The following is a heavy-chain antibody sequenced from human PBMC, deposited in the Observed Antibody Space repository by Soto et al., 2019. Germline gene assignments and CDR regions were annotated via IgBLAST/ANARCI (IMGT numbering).Heavy chain of an antibody. V-gene: IGHV4-34*01. CDR2: INHSGST. Sequence: SETLSLTCAVYGGSFSGYYWSWIRQPPGKGLEWIGEINHSGSTNYNPSLKSRVTISVDTSKNQFSLKLSSVTAADTAVYYCASLAATRDGGWFDLWGQGTRVTVSS. J-gene: IGHJ5*02. CDR3: ASLAATRDGGWFDL. CDR1: GGSFSGYY. D-gene: IGHD6-13*01.